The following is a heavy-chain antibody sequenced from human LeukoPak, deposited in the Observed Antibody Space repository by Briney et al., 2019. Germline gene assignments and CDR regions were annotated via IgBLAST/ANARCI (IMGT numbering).Heavy chain of an antibody. J-gene: IGHJ4*02. D-gene: IGHD3-10*01. V-gene: IGHV3-23*01. Sequence: PGGSLRLSCAASGFTFSSYAMSWVPQAPGKGLEWVSAISGSGGSTYYADSVKGRFTISRDNSKNTLYLQMNSLRAEDTAVYYCAKDGRAIWFGESHFDYWGQGTLVTVSS. CDR3: AKDGRAIWFGESHFDY. CDR2: ISGSGGST. CDR1: GFTFSSYA.